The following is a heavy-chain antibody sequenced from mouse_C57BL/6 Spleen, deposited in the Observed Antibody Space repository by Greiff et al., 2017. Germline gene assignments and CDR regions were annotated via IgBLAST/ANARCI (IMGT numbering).Heavy chain of an antibody. J-gene: IGHJ3*01. D-gene: IGHD1-1*01. V-gene: IGHV1-26*01. CDR3: AIDYYGSSYGFAY. CDR1: GYTFTDYY. Sequence: EVQLQQSGPELVKPGASVKISCKASGYTFTDYYMNWVKQSHGKSLEWIGDINPNNGGTSYNQKFKGKATLTVDKSSSTAYMELSSLTSEDSAVYYCAIDYYGSSYGFAYWGQGTLVTVSA. CDR2: INPNNGGT.